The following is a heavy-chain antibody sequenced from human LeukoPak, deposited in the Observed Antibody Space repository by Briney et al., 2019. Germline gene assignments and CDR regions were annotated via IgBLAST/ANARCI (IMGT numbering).Heavy chain of an antibody. CDR1: GFTFSSYA. J-gene: IGHJ3*02. D-gene: IGHD4-17*01. CDR3: AKVWAPFNTVTNAFDI. CDR2: ISGSGGST. Sequence: PGGSLRLSCAASGFTFSSYAMSWVRQAPGKGLEWVSAISGSGGSTYYADSVKGRFTISRDNSKNTLYLQMNSLRAEDTAVYYCAKVWAPFNTVTNAFDIWGQGTMVTVSS. V-gene: IGHV3-23*01.